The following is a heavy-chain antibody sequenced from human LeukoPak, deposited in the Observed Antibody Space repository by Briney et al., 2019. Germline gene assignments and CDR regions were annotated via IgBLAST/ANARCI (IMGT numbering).Heavy chain of an antibody. V-gene: IGHV4-30-4*08. CDR3: ARYDYSNYRRWFDP. CDR2: IYYSGST. Sequence: PSETLSLTCTVSGGSISSGDYYWSWIRQTPGKGLEWIGYIYYSGSTYYNPSLKSRVTISVDTSKNQFSLKLSSVTAADTAVYYCARYDYSNYRRWFDPWGQGTLVTVSS. CDR1: GGSISSGDYY. D-gene: IGHD4-11*01. J-gene: IGHJ5*02.